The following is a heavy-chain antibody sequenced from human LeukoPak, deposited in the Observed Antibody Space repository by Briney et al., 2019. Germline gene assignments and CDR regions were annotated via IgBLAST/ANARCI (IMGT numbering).Heavy chain of an antibody. J-gene: IGHJ4*02. Sequence: PGRSLRLSCAASGFTFSSYGMHWVRQAPGKGLEWVAVISYDGSNKYYADSVKGRFTISRDNSKNTLYLQMNSLRAEDTAVYYCATVVPAAPPDYWGQGTLVTVSS. CDR2: ISYDGSNK. CDR1: GFTFSSYG. V-gene: IGHV3-30*03. D-gene: IGHD2-2*01. CDR3: ATVVPAAPPDY.